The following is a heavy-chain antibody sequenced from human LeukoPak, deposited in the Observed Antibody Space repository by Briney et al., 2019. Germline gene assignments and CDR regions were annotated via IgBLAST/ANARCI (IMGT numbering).Heavy chain of an antibody. J-gene: IGHJ6*02. CDR2: IYYSGST. CDR1: GGSISSYY. D-gene: IGHD3-3*01. V-gene: IGHV4-59*01. CDR3: ARFPYDSKNYYYYYGMDV. Sequence: SETLSLTCTVSGGSISSYYWSWIRQPPGKGLEWIGYIYYSGSTNYNPSLKSRVTISVDTSKNQFSLKLSSVTAADTAVYCCARFPYDSKNYYYYYGMDVWGQGTTVTVSS.